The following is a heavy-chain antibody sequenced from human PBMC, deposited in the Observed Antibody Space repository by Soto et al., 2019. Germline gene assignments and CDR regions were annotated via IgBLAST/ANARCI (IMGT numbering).Heavy chain of an antibody. V-gene: IGHV1-18*01. CDR3: ARGRYGDY. D-gene: IGHD1-1*01. CDR1: GYGFTTYG. CDR2: ISAHNGNT. J-gene: IGHJ4*02. Sequence: QVHLVQSGAEVKKPGASVKVSCKGSGYGFTTYGITWVRQAPGQGLEWMAWISAHNGNTNYAQKLHGRVTVTRETPTSTAYRELRSLRSDGTAVYYCARGRYGDYWGQGALVTVSS.